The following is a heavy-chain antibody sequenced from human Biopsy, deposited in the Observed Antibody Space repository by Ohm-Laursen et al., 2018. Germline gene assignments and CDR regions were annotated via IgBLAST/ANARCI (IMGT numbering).Heavy chain of an antibody. D-gene: IGHD3-10*01. V-gene: IGHV1-2*02. CDR3: ARDRMVTIITLVRADTFDI. Sequence: SVKVSCKASGYTFSDYYLHWVRQAPGQGLEWMGWINPNSGATNYAQKFQGRVTMTSDTSISTAYIELRRLISDDTAVYFCARDRMVTIITLVRADTFDIWGQGTLVSVSS. J-gene: IGHJ3*02. CDR1: GYTFSDYY. CDR2: INPNSGAT.